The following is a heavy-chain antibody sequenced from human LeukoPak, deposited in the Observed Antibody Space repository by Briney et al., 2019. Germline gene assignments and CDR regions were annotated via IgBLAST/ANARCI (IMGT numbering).Heavy chain of an antibody. J-gene: IGHJ6*03. D-gene: IGHD1-14*01. CDR2: ISAYNGNT. CDR1: VYTFPSYG. V-gene: IGHV1-18*01. Sequence: ASVTVSFQASVYTFPSYGISWVGQAPGQGLEWMGWISAYNGNTNYAQKLQGRVTMTTDTSTSTAYMELRSLRSDDTAVYYCARGGTTGYYYYYMDIWGKGITVTVSS. CDR3: ARGGTTGYYYYYMDI.